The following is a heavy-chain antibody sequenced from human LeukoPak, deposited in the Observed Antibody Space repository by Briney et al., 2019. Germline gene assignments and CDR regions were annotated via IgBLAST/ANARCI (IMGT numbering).Heavy chain of an antibody. Sequence: ASVKVSCTASGDTFTDSFIHWVRQAPGQGLEWMGWINPNSGGTNYAQKFQGRVTMTRDTSISTAYMELSRLRSDDTAVYYCARDPNPHYYDSSGYYYFWGQGTLVTVSS. V-gene: IGHV1-2*02. J-gene: IGHJ4*02. CDR1: GDTFTDSF. CDR3: ARDPNPHYYDSSGYYYF. CDR2: INPNSGGT. D-gene: IGHD3-22*01.